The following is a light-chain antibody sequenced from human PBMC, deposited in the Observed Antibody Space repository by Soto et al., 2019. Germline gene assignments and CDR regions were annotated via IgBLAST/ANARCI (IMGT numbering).Light chain of an antibody. CDR2: DVS. V-gene: IGLV2-14*01. J-gene: IGLJ1*01. Sequence: QSVLTQPASVSGSAGQSITISGTGTSSDVGGYNYVSRYQQHPGKAPKLMIYDVSNRPSGVSNRFSGSKSGNTASLTISGLQAEDEADYYCSSYTSSSTLYVFGTGT. CDR1: SSDVGGYNY. CDR3: SSYTSSSTLYV.